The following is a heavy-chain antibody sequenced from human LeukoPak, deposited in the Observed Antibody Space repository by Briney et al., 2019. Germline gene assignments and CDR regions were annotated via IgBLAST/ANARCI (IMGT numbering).Heavy chain of an antibody. CDR3: ARDQGRRDTGWFDP. Sequence: PSETLSLTCTVSGGSISSSSYYWGWIRQPPGKGLEWIGSIYYSGSTYYNPSLKSRVTISVDTSKNQFSLKLSSVTAADTAVYYCARDQGRRDTGWFDPWGQGTLVTVSS. CDR2: IYYSGST. CDR1: GGSISSSSYY. J-gene: IGHJ5*02. V-gene: IGHV4-39*07. D-gene: IGHD2-8*02.